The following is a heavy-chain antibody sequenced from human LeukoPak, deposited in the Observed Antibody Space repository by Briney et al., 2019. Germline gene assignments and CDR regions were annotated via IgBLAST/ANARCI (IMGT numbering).Heavy chain of an antibody. CDR1: GGSISSYY. V-gene: IGHV4-59*08. CDR3: ARHTSWYGSWFDP. Sequence: SETLSLTCTVSGGSISSYYWSWIRQPPGKGLEWIGYIYYSGSTNYNPSLKSRVTISVDTSKNQFSLKLSSVTAADTAVYYCARHTSWYGSWFDPWGQGTLVTVSS. D-gene: IGHD6-13*01. J-gene: IGHJ5*02. CDR2: IYYSGST.